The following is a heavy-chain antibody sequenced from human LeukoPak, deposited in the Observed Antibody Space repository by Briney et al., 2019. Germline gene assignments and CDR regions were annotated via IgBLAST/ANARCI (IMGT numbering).Heavy chain of an antibody. J-gene: IGHJ6*03. V-gene: IGHV1-46*01. Sequence: ASVKVSCKASGYTFTSYYMHWVRQAPGQGLEWMGIINPSGGSTSYAQKFQGRVTMTRDMSTSTVYMELSSLRSEDTAVYYCVRDWWLRPYYYYYYMDVWGKGTTVTVSS. CDR1: GYTFTSYY. CDR3: VRDWWLRPYYYYYYMDV. D-gene: IGHD5-12*01. CDR2: INPSGGST.